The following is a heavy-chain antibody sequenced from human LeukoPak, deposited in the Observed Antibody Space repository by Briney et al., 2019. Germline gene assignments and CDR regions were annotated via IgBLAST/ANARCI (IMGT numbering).Heavy chain of an antibody. V-gene: IGHV3-30*18. Sequence: GGSLRLSCAASGFTFSTYGMHWVRQAPGKGLEWVAFISYDGNNKYCADSVKGRFPISRDNSKNTLYLQMNSLRAEDTAVYYCAKGEQYYDILTGYRYWGQGTLVTVSS. CDR1: GFTFSTYG. CDR3: AKGEQYYDILTGYRY. CDR2: ISYDGNNK. J-gene: IGHJ4*02. D-gene: IGHD3-9*01.